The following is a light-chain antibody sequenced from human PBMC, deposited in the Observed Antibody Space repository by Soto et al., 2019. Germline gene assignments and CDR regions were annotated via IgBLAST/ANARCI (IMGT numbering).Light chain of an antibody. CDR3: QQYNNWPLWT. J-gene: IGKJ1*01. CDR1: QSVGSN. CDR2: GAS. V-gene: IGKV3-15*01. Sequence: ETVMTQSPATLSKSPGERATLSCRASQSVGSNLAWYQHKPGQAPRLLIYGASTRATGIPARFSGSGSGTDFTLTISSLQSEDFAVYLCQQYNNWPLWTFGQGTKVEIK.